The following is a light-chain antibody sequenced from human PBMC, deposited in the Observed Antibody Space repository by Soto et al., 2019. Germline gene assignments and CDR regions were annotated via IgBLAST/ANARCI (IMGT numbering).Light chain of an antibody. CDR2: GAS. CDR3: QQYNNWPPT. CDR1: QGVSGN. Sequence: EIVMTQSPATLSVSPGARATLSCRASQGVSGNLAWYQQKLGQAPRLLIYGASTRATGVPARFSGSGSGTEFTFTISSLQSEDFAVYYCQQYNNWPPTFGQGTRLEIK. V-gene: IGKV3-15*01. J-gene: IGKJ5*01.